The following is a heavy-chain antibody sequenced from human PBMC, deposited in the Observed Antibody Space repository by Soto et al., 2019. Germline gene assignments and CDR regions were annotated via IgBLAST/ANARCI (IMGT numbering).Heavy chain of an antibody. CDR1: GGSVTLTSYY. Sequence: SETLSLTCSVSGGSVTLTSYYWGWIRQPPGKGLEWIGNVYYSGSTNYNPSLKSRVTISVDTSKNQFSLSLKSVTAADPAVYYCASDDSGYSADPEYYGVEVWGQGTTVTVSS. V-gene: IGHV4-39*01. CDR2: VYYSGST. CDR3: ASDDSGYSADPEYYGVEV. D-gene: IGHD3-22*01. J-gene: IGHJ6*02.